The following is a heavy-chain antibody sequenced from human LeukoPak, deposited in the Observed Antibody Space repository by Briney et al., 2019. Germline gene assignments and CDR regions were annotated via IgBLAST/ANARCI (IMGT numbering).Heavy chain of an antibody. V-gene: IGHV4-34*01. J-gene: IGHJ4*02. Sequence: SETLSLTCAVYGGSFSGYYWTWIRQPPGKGLEWIGEINDSGSINYNPTLKSRVTISVDTSKNQFSPKLTSVTAADTAVYYCARGRRWWGQGTLVTVSS. D-gene: IGHD5-24*01. CDR2: INDSGSI. CDR1: GGSFSGYY. CDR3: ARGRRW.